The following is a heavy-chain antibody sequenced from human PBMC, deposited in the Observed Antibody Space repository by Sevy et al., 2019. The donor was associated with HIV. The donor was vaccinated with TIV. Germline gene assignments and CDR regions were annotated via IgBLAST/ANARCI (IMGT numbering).Heavy chain of an antibody. J-gene: IGHJ4*02. V-gene: IGHV3-49*03. CDR1: GFTFGDHA. D-gene: IGHD4-17*01. CDR2: IRSKTYGGTT. CDR3: TRGATIYGDYGVDY. Sequence: GGSLRLSCTASGFTFGDHAMNWFRQAPGKGLEWVGFIRSKTYGGTTEYAASVKGRFTISRDDSKSIAYLQMNSLKTEDTAVYYCTRGATIYGDYGVDYWGQGTLVIVSS.